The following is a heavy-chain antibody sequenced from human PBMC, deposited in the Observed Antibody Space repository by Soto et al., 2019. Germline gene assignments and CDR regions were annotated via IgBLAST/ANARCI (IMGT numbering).Heavy chain of an antibody. V-gene: IGHV3-30*18. CDR3: ANCSGYYDFWSGYSRYGMDV. Sequence: PGGSLRLSCAASGFTFSSYGMHWVRQAPGKGLEWVAVISYDGSNKYYADSVKGRFTISRDNSKNTLYLQMNSLRAEDTAVYYCANCSGYYDFWSGYSRYGMDVWGQGTTVTVSS. J-gene: IGHJ6*02. CDR1: GFTFSSYG. CDR2: ISYDGSNK. D-gene: IGHD3-3*01.